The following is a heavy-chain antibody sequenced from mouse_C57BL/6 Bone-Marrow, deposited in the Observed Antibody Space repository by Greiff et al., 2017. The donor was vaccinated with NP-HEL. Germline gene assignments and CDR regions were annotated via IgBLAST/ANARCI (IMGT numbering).Heavy chain of an antibody. V-gene: IGHV1-81*01. CDR2: IYPRSGNT. CDR1: GYTFTSYG. Sequence: VQLQQSGAELARPGASVKLSCKASGYTFTSYGISWVKQRTGQGLEWIGEIYPRSGNTYYNEKFKGKATLTADKSSSTAYMELRSLTSEDSAVYFCAINYYGSSYRYWYFDGWGTGTTVTVSS. D-gene: IGHD1-1*01. CDR3: AINYYGSSYRYWYFDG. J-gene: IGHJ1*03.